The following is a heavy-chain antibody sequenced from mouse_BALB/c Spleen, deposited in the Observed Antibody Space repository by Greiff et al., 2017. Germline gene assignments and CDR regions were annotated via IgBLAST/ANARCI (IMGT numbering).Heavy chain of an antibody. CDR1: GYTFTDYN. V-gene: IGHV1-18*01. CDR3: ARIHYYGYSAWFAY. Sequence: VQLQQSGPELVKPGASVKIPCKASGYTFTDYNMDWVKQSHGKSLEWIGDINPNNGGTIYNQKFKGKATLTVDKSSSTAYMELRSLTSEDTAVYYCARIHYYGYSAWFAYWGQGTLVTVSA. J-gene: IGHJ3*01. CDR2: INPNNGGT. D-gene: IGHD1-2*01.